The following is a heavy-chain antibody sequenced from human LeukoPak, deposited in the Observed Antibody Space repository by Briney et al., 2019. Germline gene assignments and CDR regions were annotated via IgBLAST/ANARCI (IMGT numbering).Heavy chain of an antibody. J-gene: IGHJ6*02. CDR2: INAGNGNT. CDR3: ARDSPGYCSSTSCTNGMDV. V-gene: IGHV1-3*01. Sequence: ASVKVSCKASGYTFTSYAMHWVRQAPGQRLEWMGWINAGNGNTKYSQKFQGRVTITRDTSASTAYMELSSLRSEDTAVYYCARDSPGYCSSTSCTNGMDVWGQGTTVTVSS. CDR1: GYTFTSYA. D-gene: IGHD2-2*01.